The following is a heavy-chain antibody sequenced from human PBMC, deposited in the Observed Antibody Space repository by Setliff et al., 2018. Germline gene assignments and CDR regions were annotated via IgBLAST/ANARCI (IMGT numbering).Heavy chain of an antibody. V-gene: IGHV4-61*02. Sequence: ASETLSLTCTVSGDSISSGIYHWSWIRQSAGKGLEWIGRIYVSTGSTNYSPSLKSRVSISVDRSKNQFSLNLTSVTAADTAVYYCARAGFELGQYNWFDSWGQGSLVTVSS. CDR3: ARAGFELGQYNWFDS. CDR1: GDSISSGIYH. J-gene: IGHJ5*01. CDR2: IYVSTGST. D-gene: IGHD3-3*02.